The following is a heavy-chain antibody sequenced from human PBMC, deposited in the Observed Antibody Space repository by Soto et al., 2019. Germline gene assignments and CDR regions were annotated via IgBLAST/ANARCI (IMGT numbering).Heavy chain of an antibody. CDR2: ISSSGSTI. CDR1: GFTFSDYY. CDR3: ARDGIVGATYYYYYGMDV. V-gene: IGHV3-11*01. D-gene: IGHD1-26*01. J-gene: IGHJ6*02. Sequence: GGSLRLSCAASGFTFSDYYMSWIRQAPGKGLEWVSYISSSGSTIYYADSMKGRFTISRDNAKNSLYLQMNSLRAEDTAVYYCARDGIVGATYYYYYGMDVWGQGTTVTVSS.